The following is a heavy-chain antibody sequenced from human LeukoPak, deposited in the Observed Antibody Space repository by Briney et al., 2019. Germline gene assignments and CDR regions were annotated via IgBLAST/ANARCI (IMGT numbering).Heavy chain of an antibody. D-gene: IGHD6-19*01. Sequence: GGSLRLSCAASGFTFDDYGMSWVRQAPGKGLEWVGRIKSKTDGGTTDHAAPVKGRFTISRDDSKNTLYLQMNSLKTEDTAVYYCTTALDPRDTIAVAGYYFDYWGQGTLVTVSS. V-gene: IGHV3-15*01. CDR3: TTALDPRDTIAVAGYYFDY. CDR2: IKSKTDGGTT. J-gene: IGHJ4*02. CDR1: GFTFDDYG.